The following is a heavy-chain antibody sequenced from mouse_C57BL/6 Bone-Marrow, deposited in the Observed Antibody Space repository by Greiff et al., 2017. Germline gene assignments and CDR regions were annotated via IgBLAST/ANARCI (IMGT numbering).Heavy chain of an antibody. Sequence: QVHVKQPGTELVKPGASVKLSCKASGYTFTSYWMHWVKQRPGQGLEWIGNINPSNGGTNYNEKFKSKATLTVDKSSSTAYMQLSSLTSEDSAVYYCARSLDYYGSSYVEDYFDYWGQGTTLTVSS. D-gene: IGHD1-1*01. V-gene: IGHV1-53*01. J-gene: IGHJ2*01. CDR2: INPSNGGT. CDR3: ARSLDYYGSSYVEDYFDY. CDR1: GYTFTSYW.